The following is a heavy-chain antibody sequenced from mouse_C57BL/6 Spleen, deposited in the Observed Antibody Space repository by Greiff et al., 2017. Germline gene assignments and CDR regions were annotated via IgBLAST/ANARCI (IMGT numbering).Heavy chain of an antibody. CDR3: TKGSYYGSSYAWFAY. CDR1: GYTFTDYE. V-gene: IGHV1-15*01. CDR2: IDPETGGT. J-gene: IGHJ3*01. Sequence: VQLQQSGAELVRPGASVTLSCKASGYTFTDYEMHWVKQTPVHGLEWIGAIDPETGGTAYNQKFKGKAILTADKSSSTAYMELRSLTSEDSAVYYCTKGSYYGSSYAWFAYWGQGTLVTVSA. D-gene: IGHD1-1*01.